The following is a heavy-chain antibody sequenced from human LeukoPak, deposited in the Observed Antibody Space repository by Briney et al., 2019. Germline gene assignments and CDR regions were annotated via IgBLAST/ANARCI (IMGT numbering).Heavy chain of an antibody. Sequence: PGGSLRLSCAASGFTFSSYSMNWVRQAPGKGLEWVSSISSSSSYIYYADSVKGRFTISRDNAKNSLYLQMNSLRAEDTAVYYCARRADYYDSSGYYVNWFDPWGQGTLVTVSS. CDR1: GFTFSSYS. CDR3: ARRADYYDSSGYYVNWFDP. CDR2: ISSSSSYI. V-gene: IGHV3-21*01. J-gene: IGHJ5*02. D-gene: IGHD3-22*01.